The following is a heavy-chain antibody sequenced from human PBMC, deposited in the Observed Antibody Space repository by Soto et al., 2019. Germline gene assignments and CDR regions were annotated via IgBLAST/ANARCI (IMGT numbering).Heavy chain of an antibody. Sequence: ASVKGSCKASGYTFTGYYVHWVRQAPGQGLEWMGWINPNSGGTNYAQKFQGWVTMTRDTSISTAYMELSRLRSDDTAVYYCARFLGYCSGGSCYSSWFDPWGQGTLVTVSS. CDR3: ARFLGYCSGGSCYSSWFDP. CDR2: INPNSGGT. CDR1: GYTFTGYY. J-gene: IGHJ5*02. D-gene: IGHD2-15*01. V-gene: IGHV1-2*04.